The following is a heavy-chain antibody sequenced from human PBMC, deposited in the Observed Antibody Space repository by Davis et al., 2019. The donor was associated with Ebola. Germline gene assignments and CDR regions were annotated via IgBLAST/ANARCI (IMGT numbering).Heavy chain of an antibody. CDR3: VKDRGEMATIAYYSSGMDV. V-gene: IGHV3-21*01. CDR1: GFTFSSYN. J-gene: IGHJ6*02. D-gene: IGHD5-24*01. Sequence: GESLKISCAASGFTFSSYNMNWVRQAPGKGLEWVSSISDSSRYIYYADSVKGRFTTSRDNAKNSLYLQMNSLRAEDTAVYYCVKDRGEMATIAYYSSGMDVWGQGTTVTVSS. CDR2: ISDSSRYI.